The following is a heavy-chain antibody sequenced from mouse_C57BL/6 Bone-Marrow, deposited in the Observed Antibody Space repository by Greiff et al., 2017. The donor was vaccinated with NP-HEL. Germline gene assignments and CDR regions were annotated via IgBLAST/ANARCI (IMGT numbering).Heavy chain of an antibody. Sequence: VKLMESGAELVRPGTSVKVSCKASGYAFTNYLIEWVKQRPGQGLEWIGVINPGSGGTNYNEKFKGKATLTADKSSSTAYMQLSSLTSEDSAVYFCAAYYYGSPYYFDYWGQGTTLTVSS. CDR1: GYAFTNYL. CDR3: AAYYYGSPYYFDY. V-gene: IGHV1-54*01. D-gene: IGHD1-1*01. CDR2: INPGSGGT. J-gene: IGHJ2*01.